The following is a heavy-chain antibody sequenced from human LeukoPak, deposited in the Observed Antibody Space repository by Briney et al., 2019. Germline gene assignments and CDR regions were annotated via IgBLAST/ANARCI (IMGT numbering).Heavy chain of an antibody. D-gene: IGHD2-2*01. V-gene: IGHV4-39*01. CDR2: IYYSGST. CDR1: GGSISSSSYY. J-gene: IGHJ4*02. CDR3: ARSSTSVDYFDY. Sequence: SETLSLTRTVSGGSISSSSYYWGWIRQPPGKGLEWIGSIYYSGSTYYNPSLKSRVTISIDTSKNQFSLKLSSVTAADTAVYYCARSSTSVDYFDYWGQGTLVTVSS.